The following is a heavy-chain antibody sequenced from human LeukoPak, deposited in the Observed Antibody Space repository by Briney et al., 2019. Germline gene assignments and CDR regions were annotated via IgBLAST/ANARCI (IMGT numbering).Heavy chain of an antibody. V-gene: IGHV3-23*01. J-gene: IGHJ4*02. D-gene: IGHD1-1*01. CDR2: ISGSAVDT. CDR1: GFTFSSYA. Sequence: GGSLRLSCAASGFTFSSYATSWVRQAPGKGLEWVSAISGSAVDTWYADSVKGRFTISRDNSKNTLYLQMNSLRAEDTAVYHCARGPAGYNWGQGTLVTVSS. CDR3: ARGPAGYN.